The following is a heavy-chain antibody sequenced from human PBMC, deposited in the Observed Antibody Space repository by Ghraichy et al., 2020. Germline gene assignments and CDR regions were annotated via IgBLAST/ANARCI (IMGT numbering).Heavy chain of an antibody. CDR1: GGTFSRNA. V-gene: IGHV1-69*13. J-gene: IGHJ6*03. CDR3: ARDSTLSDYYYYMDV. Sequence: SVKVSCKASGGTFSRNAFNWVRQAPGQGLEWVGGIIPIFGTANYAQKFQGRVTITADESTSTAYMELSSLRSEDTAVYYCARDSTLSDYYYYMDVWGKGTTVTVSS. CDR2: IIPIFGTA. D-gene: IGHD2/OR15-2a*01.